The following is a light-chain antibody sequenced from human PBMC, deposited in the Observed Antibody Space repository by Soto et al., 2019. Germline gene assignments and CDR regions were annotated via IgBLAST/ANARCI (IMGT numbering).Light chain of an antibody. J-gene: IGLJ3*02. V-gene: IGLV1-44*01. CDR3: ATWEDSLNGVV. Sequence: QAVVTQPPSASGTPGQRVTISCSGTISNIAVNPVNWYQQLPGTAPKLLIYSNYKRPSGVPDRFSGSKSGTSASLAISGLQSEDEADYYCATWEDSLNGVVFGGGTKVTVL. CDR2: SNY. CDR1: ISNIAVNP.